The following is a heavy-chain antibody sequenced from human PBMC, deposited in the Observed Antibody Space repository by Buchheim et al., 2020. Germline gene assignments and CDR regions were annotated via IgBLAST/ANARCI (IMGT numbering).Heavy chain of an antibody. CDR1: GESFSGYY. Sequence: QVQLQQWGAGLLKPSETLSLTCAVYGESFSGYYWSWIRQPPGKGLEWIGEINHSGSTNYNSSLKSRVTISVDTSKNQFSLKLSSVTAADTAVYYCARVPVISNYGWYYYYMDVWGKGTT. D-gene: IGHD4-11*01. J-gene: IGHJ6*03. CDR3: ARVPVISNYGWYYYYMDV. V-gene: IGHV4-34*02. CDR2: INHSGST.